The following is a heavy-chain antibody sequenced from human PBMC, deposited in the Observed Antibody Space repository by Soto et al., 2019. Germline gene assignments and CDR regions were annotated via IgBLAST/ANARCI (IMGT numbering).Heavy chain of an antibody. CDR1: GISFINAC. CDR2: VRANSDDGTA. Sequence: GSLRLSCVASGISFINACMRWVRQAPGKGLEWVGRVRANSDDGTAEYAAPVKGRFTISRDDSKKTVFLHMNSLKTEDTAVYYCTTHRELDDYDSSGYELPFDIWGQGTMVTVSS. V-gene: IGHV3-15*01. CDR3: TTHRELDDYDSSGYELPFDI. D-gene: IGHD3-22*01. J-gene: IGHJ3*02.